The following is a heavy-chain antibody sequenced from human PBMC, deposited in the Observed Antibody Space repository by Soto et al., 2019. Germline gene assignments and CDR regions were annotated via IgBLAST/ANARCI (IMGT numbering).Heavy chain of an antibody. CDR2: IYYSGST. V-gene: IGHV4-59*01. Sequence: SETLSLTCTVSGGSISSYYWSWIRQPPGQGLEWIGYIYYSGSTNYNPSLKSRVTISVDTSKNQFSLKLSSVTAADTAVYYCARFGRGYYTDYWGQGTLVTVSS. J-gene: IGHJ4*02. CDR3: ARFGRGYYTDY. CDR1: GGSISSYY. D-gene: IGHD3-3*01.